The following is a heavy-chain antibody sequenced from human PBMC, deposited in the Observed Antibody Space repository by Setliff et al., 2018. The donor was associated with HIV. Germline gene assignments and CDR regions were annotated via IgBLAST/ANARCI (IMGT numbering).Heavy chain of an antibody. CDR3: ARGRDYVWGSYRPRRYYYYNMDV. V-gene: IGHV4-39*07. Sequence: PSETLSLTCTVPGGSINRTNYYWGWIRQPPGKGLEWIGEITPSGSTNYNPSLQSRVTISVDTSKNQFSLKLTSVTAADTAVYYCARGRDYVWGSYRPRRYYYYNMDVWGKGTTVTVSS. D-gene: IGHD3-16*02. J-gene: IGHJ6*03. CDR2: ITPSGST. CDR1: GGSINRTNYY.